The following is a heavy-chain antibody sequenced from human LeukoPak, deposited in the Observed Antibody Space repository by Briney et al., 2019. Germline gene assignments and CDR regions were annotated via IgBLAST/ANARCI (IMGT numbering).Heavy chain of an antibody. D-gene: IGHD3-16*02. J-gene: IGHJ6*01. V-gene: IGHV3-21*01. CDR1: GFTFSSYS. CDR2: ISSGSSYI. Sequence: PGGSLRLSCAASGFTFSSYSMNWVRQAPGKGLEWVSSISSGSSYIYYTDSVKGRFTISRDNAKNSLYLQMNSLRAEDTAVYYCARVGGLSFYGMYVWGQGTTVTVSS. CDR3: ARVGGLSFYGMYV.